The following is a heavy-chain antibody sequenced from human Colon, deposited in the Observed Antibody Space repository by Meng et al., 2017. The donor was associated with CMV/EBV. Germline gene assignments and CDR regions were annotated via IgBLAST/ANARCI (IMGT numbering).Heavy chain of an antibody. V-gene: IGHV3-23*01. D-gene: IGHD5-18*01. CDR3: AKDASPQTGYNYGPFDD. Sequence: GESLKISCAASGFTFSSYWMHWVRQAPGKGLEWVSGISGTDSDTYYADSVKGRFTISRDNSKNTVYLQMNSLRGDDTAVYFCAKDASPQTGYNYGPFDDWGQGTLVTVSS. CDR2: ISGTDSDT. J-gene: IGHJ4*02. CDR1: GFTFSSYW.